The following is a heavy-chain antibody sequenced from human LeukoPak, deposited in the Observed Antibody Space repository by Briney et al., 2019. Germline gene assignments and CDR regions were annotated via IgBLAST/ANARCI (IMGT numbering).Heavy chain of an antibody. CDR3: ARDSEAYCGGDCYFYFDY. V-gene: IGHV3-21*01. CDR1: GFSFSSSG. J-gene: IGHJ4*02. CDR2: ISGSGDFI. Sequence: PGGSLRLSCAVSGFSFSSSGMIWVRQAPGKGLEWLASISGSGDFIYYADSVKGRFTISKDNTKNSVHLQLTSLRAEDTAVYYCARDSEAYCGGDCYFYFDYWGQGTRVTVSS. D-gene: IGHD2-21*02.